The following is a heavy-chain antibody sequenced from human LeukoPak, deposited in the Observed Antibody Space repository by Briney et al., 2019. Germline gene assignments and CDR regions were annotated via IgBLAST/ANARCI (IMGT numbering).Heavy chain of an antibody. CDR2: IYYSGST. J-gene: IGHJ4*02. Sequence: TLSLTCTVSGGSLSNSSYYWGWLRQPPGKGLEWIGSIYYSGSTYYNPSLKSRVTISVDTSKNQFSLKLSSVTAADTAVYYCARVPRDDYGDYDGLDYWGQGTLVTVSS. CDR3: ARVPRDDYGDYDGLDY. V-gene: IGHV4-39*07. CDR1: GGSLSNSSYY. D-gene: IGHD4-17*01.